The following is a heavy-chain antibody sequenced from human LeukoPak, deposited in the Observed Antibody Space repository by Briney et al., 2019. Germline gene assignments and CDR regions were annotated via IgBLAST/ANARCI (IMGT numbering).Heavy chain of an antibody. V-gene: IGHV5-51*01. J-gene: IGHJ4*02. CDR1: GYMFTSFW. Sequence: GESLKISCKGSGYMFTSFWIGWVRQMPGKGLEWMGIIYPDDSETRFSPSFQGQVTISTDNSISTVYLQLSSLKVSDTAMYYCARPHTPYIDIIGGFDFWGQGTPVTVSS. D-gene: IGHD2-15*01. CDR3: ARPHTPYIDIIGGFDF. CDR2: IYPDDSET.